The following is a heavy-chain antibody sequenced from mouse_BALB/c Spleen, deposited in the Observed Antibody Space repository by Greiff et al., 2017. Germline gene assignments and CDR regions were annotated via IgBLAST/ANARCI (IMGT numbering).Heavy chain of an antibody. CDR2: IRLKSNNYAT. CDR1: GFTFSNYW. Sequence: EVKLMESGGGLVQPGGSMKLSCVASGFTFSNYWLNWVRQSPEKGLEWVAEIRLKSNNYATHYAESVKGRFTISRDDSKSSVYLQMNNLRAEDTGIYYCTRRGFDDWGQGTTLTVSS. J-gene: IGHJ2*01. CDR3: TRRGFDD. V-gene: IGHV6-6*02.